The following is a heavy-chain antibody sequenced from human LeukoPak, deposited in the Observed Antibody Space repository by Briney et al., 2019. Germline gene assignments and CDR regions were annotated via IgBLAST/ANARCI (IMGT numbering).Heavy chain of an antibody. CDR3: ATGGYWPDY. V-gene: IGHV3-48*03. J-gene: IGHJ4*02. CDR1: VFTFSIYE. CDR2: IGRSGSTI. D-gene: IGHD1-26*01. Sequence: GGSLRLSRAASVFTFSIYEMNWVPQAPGKGLEGVSYIGRSGSTIYYADAAKGRFTVSRDNAKNSLYLQMHSLRAQDTGVYYCATGGYWPDYWGQGTLVTVSS.